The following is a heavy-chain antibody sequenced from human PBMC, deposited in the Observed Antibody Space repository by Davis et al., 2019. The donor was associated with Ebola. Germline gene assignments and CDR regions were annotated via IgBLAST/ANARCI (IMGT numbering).Heavy chain of an antibody. CDR2: ISSSSSYI. D-gene: IGHD4-11*01. Sequence: GESLKISCAASGFTFSSYSMNWVRQAPGKGLEWVSSISSSSSYIYYADSVKGRFTISRDNAKNSLYLQMNSLRAEDTAVYYCASEMTTFYYYYGMDVWGQGTTVTVSS. CDR1: GFTFSSYS. CDR3: ASEMTTFYYYYGMDV. V-gene: IGHV3-21*01. J-gene: IGHJ6*02.